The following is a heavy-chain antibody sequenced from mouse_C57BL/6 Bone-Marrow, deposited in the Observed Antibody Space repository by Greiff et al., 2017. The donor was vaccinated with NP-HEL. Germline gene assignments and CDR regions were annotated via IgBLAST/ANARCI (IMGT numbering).Heavy chain of an antibody. CDR2: ICSGGST. CDR1: GFSLTSYG. CDR3: AKNPFYDYDAMDY. Sequence: QVQLKESGPGLVQPSQSLSITCTVSGFSLTSYGVHWVRQSPGKGLEWLGVICSGGSTDYNAAFMSRLSITKDNSKSQVFFKMNRLQADDTAIYYCAKNPFYDYDAMDYWGQGTAVTVSS. V-gene: IGHV2-5*01. J-gene: IGHJ4*01. D-gene: IGHD1-1*01.